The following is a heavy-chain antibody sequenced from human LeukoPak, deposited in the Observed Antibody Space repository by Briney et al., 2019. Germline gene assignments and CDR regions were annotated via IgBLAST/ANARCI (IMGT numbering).Heavy chain of an antibody. J-gene: IGHJ5*02. V-gene: IGHV3-48*03. CDR3: AREDYSNPGGVDP. CDR1: GFTFSNFE. CDR2: IDFTGSTI. Sequence: PSGGSLRLSCAASGFTFSNFEMNWVRQAPGKGLEWVSYIDFTGSTIFYADSVKGRFTISRDNAKNSLYLQMNSLRAEDTAVYYCAREDYSNPGGVDPWGQGTLVTVSS. D-gene: IGHD4-11*01.